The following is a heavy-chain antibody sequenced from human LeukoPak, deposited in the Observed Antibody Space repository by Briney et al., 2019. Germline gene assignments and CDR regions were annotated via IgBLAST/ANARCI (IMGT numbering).Heavy chain of an antibody. CDR2: ISYDGSNK. V-gene: IGHV3-30*03. CDR3: ARVRGGRSWYYYGMDV. CDR1: GFTFSSYG. Sequence: GRSLRLSCAASGFTFSSYGMHWVRQAPGKGLEWVAVISYDGSNKYYADSVKGQFTISRDNSKDRLYLQMNSLRPEDTAMYYCARVRGGRSWYYYGMDVWGRGTTVTVSS. J-gene: IGHJ6*02. D-gene: IGHD3-16*01.